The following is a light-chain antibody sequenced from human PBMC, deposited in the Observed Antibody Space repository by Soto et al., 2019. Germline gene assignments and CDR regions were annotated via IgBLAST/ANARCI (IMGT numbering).Light chain of an antibody. V-gene: IGKV3-11*01. Sequence: EIVLTQSPVTLSLSPGERATLSCRASQTVGSYLAWYQQKPGQAPRLLIYDASNRAAGIPARLSGSGSGTDFTLTINSLEPEDFAVYYCQQRSNWPSTFGGGTKVEIK. CDR1: QTVGSY. CDR2: DAS. CDR3: QQRSNWPST. J-gene: IGKJ4*01.